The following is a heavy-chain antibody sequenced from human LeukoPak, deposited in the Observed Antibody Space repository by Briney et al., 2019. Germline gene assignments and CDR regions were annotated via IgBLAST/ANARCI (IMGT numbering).Heavy chain of an antibody. CDR3: AKDFFALCGGDCYSPDY. CDR1: GFTFSSYG. Sequence: PGRSLRLSCAASGFTFSSYGMHWVRQAPGKGLEWVAVISYDGSNKYYADSVKGRFTISRDNSKNTLYLQMNSLRAEDTAVYYCAKDFFALCGGDCYSPDYWGQGTLVTVSS. J-gene: IGHJ4*02. D-gene: IGHD2-21*02. V-gene: IGHV3-30*18. CDR2: ISYDGSNK.